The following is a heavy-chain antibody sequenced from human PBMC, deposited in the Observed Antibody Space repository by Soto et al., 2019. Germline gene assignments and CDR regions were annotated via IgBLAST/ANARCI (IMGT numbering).Heavy chain of an antibody. CDR1: GGTFSSYA. CDR2: IIPIFGTA. CDR3: ARSEEREVRCISTSCYLYYYYGMDV. J-gene: IGHJ6*02. D-gene: IGHD2-2*01. Sequence: GASVKVSCKASGGTFSSYAISWVRQAPGQGLEWMGGIIPIFGTANYAQKFQGRVTITADESTSTAYMELSSLRSEDTAVYYCARSEEREVRCISTSCYLYYYYGMDVWGQGTTVTVSS. V-gene: IGHV1-69*13.